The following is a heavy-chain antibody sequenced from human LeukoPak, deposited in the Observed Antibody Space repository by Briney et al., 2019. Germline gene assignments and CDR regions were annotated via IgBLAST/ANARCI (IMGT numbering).Heavy chain of an antibody. V-gene: IGHV4-34*01. CDR3: ARGAERGFQH. CDR1: GGSFSGYY. D-gene: IGHD5-24*01. CDR2: INHSGST. J-gene: IGHJ1*01. Sequence: PSETLSLTCAVYGGSFSGYYWSWIRQPPGKGLEWIGEINHSGSTNYNPSLKSRVTISVDTSKNQFSLKLSSVTAADTAVYYCARGAERGFQHWGQGTLVTVSS.